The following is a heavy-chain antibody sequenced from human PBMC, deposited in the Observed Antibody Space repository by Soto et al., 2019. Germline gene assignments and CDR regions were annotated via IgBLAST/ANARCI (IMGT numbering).Heavy chain of an antibody. CDR2: IKQDGSET. CDR1: GFTFSSNW. CDR3: ARDLGNYGDYVDY. J-gene: IGHJ4*02. V-gene: IGHV3-7*01. D-gene: IGHD4-17*01. Sequence: EVQLVESGGGLVQPGGSLRLSCAASGFTFSSNWMSWVRQAPGKGLEWVANIKQDGSETYYVDSVKGRFTISRDNAKNSLYLQMNSLRAEDTAVYYCARDLGNYGDYVDYWGQGTLVTVSS.